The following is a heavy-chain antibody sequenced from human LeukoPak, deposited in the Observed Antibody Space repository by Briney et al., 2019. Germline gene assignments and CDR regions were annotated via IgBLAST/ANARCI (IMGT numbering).Heavy chain of an antibody. CDR3: ARNQAVASNHGAMDI. Sequence: PSETLSLTCTVSGGSISSYYWSWIRQPPGKGLEWIGYIYYSGSTNYNTSLNSRVTMSVDTSKNQFSLKLSSVTAVDTAVYYCARNQAVASNHGAMDIWGQGTMVIVSS. CDR2: IYYSGST. V-gene: IGHV4-59*12. CDR1: GGSISSYY. D-gene: IGHD6-19*01. J-gene: IGHJ3*02.